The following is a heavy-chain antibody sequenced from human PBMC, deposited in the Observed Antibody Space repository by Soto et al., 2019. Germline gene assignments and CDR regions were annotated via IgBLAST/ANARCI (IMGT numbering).Heavy chain of an antibody. CDR3: ARAKMPGDAFDI. CDR1: GGSVSNYY. V-gene: IGHV4-34*01. D-gene: IGHD2-2*01. J-gene: IGHJ3*02. CDR2: INHSGST. Sequence: PSETLSLTFVVCGGSVSNYYWNWIRQPPGKGLEWIGEINHSGSTNYDPSLKSRLTISVDTSKNQFSLKLSSVTAADTAVHYCARAKMPGDAFDIWGQGTMVTVSS.